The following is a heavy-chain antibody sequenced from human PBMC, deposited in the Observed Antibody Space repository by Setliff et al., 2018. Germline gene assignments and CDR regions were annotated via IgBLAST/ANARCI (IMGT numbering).Heavy chain of an antibody. CDR2: IYYSGST. D-gene: IGHD1-1*01. V-gene: IGHV4-59*11. CDR1: GGSISSHY. J-gene: IGHJ4*02. Sequence: SETLSLTCTVSGGSISSHYWSWIRQPPGKGLEWIGYIYYSGSTNYNPSLKSRVTISVDTSKNQFSLKLSSVTAADTAVYYCARWRAHNWFDYWGQGSLVTVSS. CDR3: ARWRAHNWFDY.